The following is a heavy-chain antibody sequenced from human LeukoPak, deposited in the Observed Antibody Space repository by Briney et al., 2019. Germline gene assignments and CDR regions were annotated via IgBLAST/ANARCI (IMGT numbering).Heavy chain of an antibody. Sequence: PSETLSLTCAVYGGSFSGYYWSWIRQPPGKGLEWIGYIYYSGSTNYNPSLKSRVTISVDTSKNQFSLKLSSVTAADTAVYYCARGHYYDKPLGYWGQGTLVTVSS. CDR3: ARGHYYDKPLGY. CDR1: GGSFSGYY. J-gene: IGHJ4*02. V-gene: IGHV4-59*01. CDR2: IYYSGST. D-gene: IGHD3-22*01.